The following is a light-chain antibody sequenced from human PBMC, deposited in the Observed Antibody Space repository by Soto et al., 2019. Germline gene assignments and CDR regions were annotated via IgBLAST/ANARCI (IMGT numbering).Light chain of an antibody. J-gene: IGLJ1*01. Sequence: QSVLTQPPSASGSPGQSVTISCTGTSSDVGGYNYVSWYQQHPGKAPKLMIYEVSKRPSGVPDRFSGSKSGNTASLTVSGLQAEDEADYYCQSYDNSLGGLYVFGTGTKVTVL. CDR1: SSDVGGYNY. V-gene: IGLV2-8*01. CDR2: EVS. CDR3: QSYDNSLGGLYV.